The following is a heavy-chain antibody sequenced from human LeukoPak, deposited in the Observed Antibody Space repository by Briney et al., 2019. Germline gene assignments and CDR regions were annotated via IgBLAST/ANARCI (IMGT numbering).Heavy chain of an antibody. Sequence: SETLSLTCAVYGGSFSGYYWSWIRQPPGKGLEWIGEINHSGSTNYNPSLKSRVTISVDTSKNQFSLKLSSVTAADTAVYYCARGVVRGSYWDYYYYYMDVWGKGTTVTVSS. CDR3: ARGVVRGSYWDYYYYYMDV. J-gene: IGHJ6*03. CDR2: INHSGST. D-gene: IGHD1-26*01. CDR1: GGSFSGYY. V-gene: IGHV4-34*01.